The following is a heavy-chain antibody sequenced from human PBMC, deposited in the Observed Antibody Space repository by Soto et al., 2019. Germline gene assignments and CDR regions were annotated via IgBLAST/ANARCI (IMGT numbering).Heavy chain of an antibody. CDR2: ISGSSTYI. V-gene: IGHV3-21*01. Sequence: EVQLEESGGGLVKPGGSLTLSCVGSGFTFSSYKMNWVRQAPGQGLEWVSSISGSSTYIYYADSVKGRFTISRDNAKNSVYLQMNSLRAEDTAVYFCAREELPPGTSFTSWFDPWGQGTLVTVSS. CDR3: AREELPPGTSFTSWFDP. CDR1: GFTFSSYK. J-gene: IGHJ5*02. D-gene: IGHD1-1*01.